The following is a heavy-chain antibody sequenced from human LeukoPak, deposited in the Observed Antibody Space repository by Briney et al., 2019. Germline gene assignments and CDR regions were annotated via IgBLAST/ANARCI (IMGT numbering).Heavy chain of an antibody. V-gene: IGHV1-18*04. J-gene: IGHJ2*01. Sequence: GASVKVSCKASGYTFSSYHMHWVRQAPGQGLEWMGWISPNTGTTYYEQKLQGRVTMTRDTSTSTAYMELRSLRSDDTAVYYCARETYFYDTSGLNLWYFDLWGRGTLVTVSP. CDR2: ISPNTGTT. CDR1: GYTFSSYH. D-gene: IGHD3-22*01. CDR3: ARETYFYDTSGLNLWYFDL.